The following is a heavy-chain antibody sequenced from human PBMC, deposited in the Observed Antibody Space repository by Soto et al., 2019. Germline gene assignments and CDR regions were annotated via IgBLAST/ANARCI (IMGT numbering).Heavy chain of an antibody. CDR2: SSNSGSFT. J-gene: IGHJ4*02. D-gene: IGHD1-1*01. Sequence: GGSLRLSCAASGFTLSDHYMSWIRPAPWNGLEWIGYSSNSGSFTRYADSVKGRFSISRDNAKNSLYLQINSLRGDDTATYYCVRSGDNYNLLDDMGQGTPVTVSS. CDR1: GFTLSDHY. CDR3: VRSGDNYNLLDD. V-gene: IGHV3-11*06.